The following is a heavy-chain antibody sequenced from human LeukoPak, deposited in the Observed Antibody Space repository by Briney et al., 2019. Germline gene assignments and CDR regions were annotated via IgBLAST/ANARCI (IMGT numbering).Heavy chain of an antibody. CDR2: ISGYNGNT. Sequence: ASVKVSCKASGYTFTSYGISWVRQAPGQGLEWMGWISGYNGNTNYAQKLQGRVTMTTDTSTSTAYMELRSLRSDDTAVYYCARQGYSGHSQGAADYWGQGTLVTVSS. V-gene: IGHV1-18*01. J-gene: IGHJ4*02. CDR1: GYTFTSYG. D-gene: IGHD4-23*01. CDR3: ARQGYSGHSQGAADY.